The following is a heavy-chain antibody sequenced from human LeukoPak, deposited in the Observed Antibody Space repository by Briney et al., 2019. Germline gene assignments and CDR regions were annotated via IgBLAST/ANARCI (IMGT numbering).Heavy chain of an antibody. Sequence: GGSLRLSCAASGFTFSSYGMSWVRQAPGKGLEWVSAISGSGGSTYYADSVKGRFTISRDNSKNTLYLQMNSLRAEDTAVYYCAKDRLHYYGSQYYFDYWGQGTLVTVSS. V-gene: IGHV3-23*01. D-gene: IGHD3-10*01. CDR3: AKDRLHYYGSQYYFDY. CDR1: GFTFSSYG. J-gene: IGHJ4*02. CDR2: ISGSGGST.